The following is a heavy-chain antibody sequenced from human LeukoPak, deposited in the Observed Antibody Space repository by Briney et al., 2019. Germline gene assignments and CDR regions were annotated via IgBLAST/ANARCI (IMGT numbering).Heavy chain of an antibody. CDR2: VNPSGGST. J-gene: IGHJ4*02. CDR1: GYTFTSYL. D-gene: IGHD1-14*01. V-gene: IGHV1-46*01. Sequence: ASVKVSCKASGYTFTSYLMHWVRQAPGQGLEWMGVVNPSGGSTSYAQKFQGRVTMTRDTSTDTVYMQLSSLSSEDTAVYYCARDLVITDGDHRTFAYWGQGTLVTVSP. CDR3: ARDLVITDGDHRTFAY.